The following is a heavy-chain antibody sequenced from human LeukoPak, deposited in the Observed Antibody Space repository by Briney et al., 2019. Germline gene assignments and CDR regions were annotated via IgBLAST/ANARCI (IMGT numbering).Heavy chain of an antibody. CDR1: GGSFSGYY. CDR3: ARDSRGSSGYGMDV. V-gene: IGHV4-34*01. J-gene: IGHJ6*02. CDR2: INHSGST. Sequence: SETLSLTCAVYGGSFSGYYWSWIRQPPGKGLEWIGEINHSGSTNYNPSLKSRVTISVDTSKNQFSLKLTSVTAADTAVYYCARDSRGSSGYGMDVWGQGTTVTVSS. D-gene: IGHD3-22*01.